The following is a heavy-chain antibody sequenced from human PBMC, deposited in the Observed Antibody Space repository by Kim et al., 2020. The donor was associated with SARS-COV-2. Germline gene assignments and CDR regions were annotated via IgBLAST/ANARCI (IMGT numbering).Heavy chain of an antibody. CDR1: GGSISSSSYY. D-gene: IGHD5-18*01. CDR3: ARLQGWIQLWYVDY. CDR2: IYYSGST. V-gene: IGHV4-39*01. J-gene: IGHJ4*01. Sequence: SETLSLTCTVSGGSISSSSYYWGWIRQPPGKGLEWIGSIYYSGSTYYNPSLKSRVTISVDTSKNQFSLKLSSVTAADTAVYYCARLQGWIQLWYVDYWG.